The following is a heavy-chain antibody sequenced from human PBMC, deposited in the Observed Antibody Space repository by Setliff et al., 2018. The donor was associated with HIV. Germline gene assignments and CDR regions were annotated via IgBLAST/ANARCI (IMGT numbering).Heavy chain of an antibody. D-gene: IGHD3-3*01. J-gene: IGHJ4*02. CDR2: IDYGEST. CDR3: AGLCRLSGFWSSYLLDY. Sequence: SETLSLTCTVSGGSVSNTNYYWGWIRQAPGKGLEWIGSIDYGESTYYKPSLKSRVTFSLATSKNQFSLKLSSVTAADTAIYYCAGLCRLSGFWSSYLLDYWGQGTLVTVSS. CDR1: GGSVSNTNYY. V-gene: IGHV4-39*01.